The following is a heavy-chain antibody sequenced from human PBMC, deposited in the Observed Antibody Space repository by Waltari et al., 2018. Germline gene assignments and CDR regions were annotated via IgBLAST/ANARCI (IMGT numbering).Heavy chain of an antibody. V-gene: IGHV3-23*01. CDR2: IRDSGRNT. CDR3: AIRCTSTTCHNYGMDV. D-gene: IGHD2-2*01. J-gene: IGHJ6*02. Sequence: EVQLLESGGGLVQRGGSLRLACAASGFTFSSHAMTWVRPAPGKGLEWVLTIRDSGRNTYYADSVKGRFTISRDNSKNTLYLQVNSLRAEDTAVYYCAIRCTSTTCHNYGMDVWGQGTTVTVSS. CDR1: GFTFSSHA.